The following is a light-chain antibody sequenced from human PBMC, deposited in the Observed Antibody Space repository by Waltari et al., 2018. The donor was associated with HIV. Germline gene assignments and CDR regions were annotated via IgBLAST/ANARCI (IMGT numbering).Light chain of an antibody. CDR3: MQALQAPRT. Sequence: EIVMTHSHPSLLVIPGAPASIPCRSSQSLLDSRGYNYLDWCMQRPGQSPQHLIYVGSDRASGFPDRISGSGAGADFTQKISREEAVNAGVYGCMQALQAPRTFGGGTKVEI. CDR1: QSLLDSRGYNY. J-gene: IGKJ4*01. CDR2: VGS. V-gene: IGKV2-28*01.